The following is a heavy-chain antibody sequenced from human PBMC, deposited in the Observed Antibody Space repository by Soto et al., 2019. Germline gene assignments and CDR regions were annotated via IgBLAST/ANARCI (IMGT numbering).Heavy chain of an antibody. V-gene: IGHV4-30-4*01. CDR2: ISYSGST. CDR3: ATMGTSATGLYDFDC. D-gene: IGHD1-7*01. CDR1: GGSISSGNYY. J-gene: IGHJ4*02. Sequence: QVQLQESGPGLVKPSQTLSLTCTVSGGSISSGNYYWSWIRQPPGKGLEWIGFISYSGSTYYNASLTSRVTLSVDTSKNQCSLNLNSVTAADTAVYYCATMGTSATGLYDFDCWGQGTLVTVSS.